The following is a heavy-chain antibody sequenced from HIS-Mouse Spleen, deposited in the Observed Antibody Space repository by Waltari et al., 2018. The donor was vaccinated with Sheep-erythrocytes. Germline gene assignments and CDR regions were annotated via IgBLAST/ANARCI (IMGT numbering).Heavy chain of an antibody. J-gene: IGHJ4*02. CDR3: AQTGATTPHFDY. V-gene: IGHV1-69*04. CDR2: IIPILGIA. Sequence: QVQLVQSGAEVKKPGPSVKVSCKASGGTFSSYAISWVRQAPGQGLEWMGRIIPILGIANYAQKFQGRVTITADKSTSTAYMELSSLRSEDTAVYYCAQTGATTPHFDYWGQGTLVTVSS. CDR1: GGTFSSYA. D-gene: IGHD1-26*01.